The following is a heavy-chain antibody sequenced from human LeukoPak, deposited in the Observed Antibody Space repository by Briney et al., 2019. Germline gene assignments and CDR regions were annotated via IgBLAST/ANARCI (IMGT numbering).Heavy chain of an antibody. CDR1: GFTFSSYG. J-gene: IGHJ4*02. CDR2: ISSGGSTI. D-gene: IGHD6-13*01. CDR3: ARDAGIAAAGIDY. V-gene: IGHV3-48*03. Sequence: GGSLRLSCAASGFTFSSYGMSWVRQAPGKGLEWVSYISSGGSTIYYADSVKGRFTISRDNAKNSLYLQLNSLRSEDTAVYYCARDAGIAAAGIDYWGQGTLVTVSS.